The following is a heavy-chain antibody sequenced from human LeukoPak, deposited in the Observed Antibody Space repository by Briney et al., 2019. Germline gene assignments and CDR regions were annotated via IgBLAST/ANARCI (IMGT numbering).Heavy chain of an antibody. D-gene: IGHD2-8*01. V-gene: IGHV4-39*01. J-gene: IGHJ6*02. CDR2: IYYSGST. CDR3: ARVMVCAIEQYGMDV. CDR1: GGSISSSSYY. Sequence: SETLSLTCTVSGGSISSSSYYWGWIRQPPGKGLEWIGSIYYSGSTYYNPSLKSRVTISVDTSKNQFSLKLSSVTAADTAVYYCARVMVCAIEQYGMDVWGQGTTVTVSS.